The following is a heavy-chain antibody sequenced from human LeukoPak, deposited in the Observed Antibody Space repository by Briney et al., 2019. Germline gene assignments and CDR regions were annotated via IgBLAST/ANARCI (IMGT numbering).Heavy chain of an antibody. CDR2: FDPEDGET. CDR1: GYTLTELS. D-gene: IGHD3-22*01. Sequence: ASVKVSCKVSGYTLTELSMHWVRQAPGKGLEWMGGFDPEDGETIYAQKFQGRVTMTEDTSTDTAYMELSSLRSEDTALYHCARDFGYDSSGYYYPGSDYWGQGTLVTVSS. CDR3: ARDFGYDSSGYYYPGSDY. J-gene: IGHJ4*02. V-gene: IGHV1-24*01.